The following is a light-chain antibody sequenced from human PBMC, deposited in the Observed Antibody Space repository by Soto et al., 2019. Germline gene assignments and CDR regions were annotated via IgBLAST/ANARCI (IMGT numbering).Light chain of an antibody. CDR2: DAS. Sequence: DLQMTQSPSTLSASVGDRVTITCRASQSLSSWLAWYQQKPGKAPNLLIYDASSVESGVPSRFNGSGSGAEVTLSISSLRPDYFASYYCQQYNTYVLTCGQGTKVEI. J-gene: IGKJ1*01. CDR3: QQYNTYVLT. V-gene: IGKV1-5*01. CDR1: QSLSSW.